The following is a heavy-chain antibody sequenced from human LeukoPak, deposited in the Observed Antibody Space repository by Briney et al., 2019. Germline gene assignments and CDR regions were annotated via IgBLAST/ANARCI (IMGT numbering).Heavy chain of an antibody. CDR2: IYYSGST. CDR1: GGSISSSSYY. V-gene: IGHV4-39*01. D-gene: IGHD6-6*01. Sequence: PSETLSLTCTVSGGSISSSSYYWGWIRQPPGKGLEWIGSIYYSGSTYYNPSLKSRVTISVDTSENQFSLKLSSVTAADTAVYYCATLTPVHSSSSLDYWGQGTLVTVSS. CDR3: ATLTPVHSSSSLDY. J-gene: IGHJ4*02.